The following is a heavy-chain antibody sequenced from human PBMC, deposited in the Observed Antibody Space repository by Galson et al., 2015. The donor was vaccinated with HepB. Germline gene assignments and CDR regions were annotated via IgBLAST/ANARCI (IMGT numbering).Heavy chain of an antibody. D-gene: IGHD2-2*01. V-gene: IGHV4-59*12. CDR2: IYYSGST. J-gene: IGHJ6*03. CDR1: GGSISSYY. Sequence: QVQLQESGPGLVKPSETLSLTCTVPGGSISSYYWSWIRQPPGKGLEWIGYIYYSGSTNYNPSLKSRVTMSVDTSKNQCSLKLSSVTAADTAVYYCARDVVVVPAAIPNGGSPEHYYYYYYMDVWGKGTTVTVSS. CDR3: ARDVVVVPAAIPNGGSPEHYYYYYYMDV.